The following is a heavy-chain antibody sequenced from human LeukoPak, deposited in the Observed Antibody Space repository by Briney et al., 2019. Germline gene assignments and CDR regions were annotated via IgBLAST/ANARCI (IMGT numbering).Heavy chain of an antibody. CDR1: GFTFSNAY. Sequence: GGSLRLSCTASGFTFSNAYMTWVRRAPGKGLDWVGRIKRKIDGETPVYAAPVKGRFTISRDDSKNALYLQMNSLKTEDTAVYYCTTERAGYDFDYWGQGTLVTVSS. V-gene: IGHV3-15*01. D-gene: IGHD5-12*01. J-gene: IGHJ4*02. CDR3: TTERAGYDFDY. CDR2: IKRKIDGETP.